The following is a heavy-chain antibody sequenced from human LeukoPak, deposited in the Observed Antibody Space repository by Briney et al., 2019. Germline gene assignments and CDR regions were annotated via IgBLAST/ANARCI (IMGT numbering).Heavy chain of an antibody. CDR3: AKDPQTIYDYVWGSYRGYYFDY. V-gene: IGHV3-23*01. CDR2: ISGSGGST. D-gene: IGHD3-16*02. CDR1: GFTFSSYA. Sequence: GGSLRLSCAASGFTFSSYAMSWVRQAPGKGLEWVSAISGSGGSTYYADSVKGRFTISRDNSKNTLYLQMNSLRAEDTAVYYCAKDPQTIYDYVWGSYRGYYFDYWGQGTLVTVSS. J-gene: IGHJ4*02.